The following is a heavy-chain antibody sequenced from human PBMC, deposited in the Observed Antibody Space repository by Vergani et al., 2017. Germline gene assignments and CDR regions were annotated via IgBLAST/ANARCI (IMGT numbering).Heavy chain of an antibody. CDR3: AKGARGKSGSSNFDY. CDR1: RSTFKTYG. D-gene: IGHD6-6*01. J-gene: IGHJ4*02. V-gene: IGHV3-23*04. Sequence: GQLVESGGGIVQPGRSLTLSCVASRSTFKTYGMHWVRQAPGKGLEWVSAISGSGGSTYYADSVKGRFTISRDNSKNTLYLQMNSLRAEDTAVYYCAKGARGKSGSSNFDYWGQGTLVTVSS. CDR2: ISGSGGST.